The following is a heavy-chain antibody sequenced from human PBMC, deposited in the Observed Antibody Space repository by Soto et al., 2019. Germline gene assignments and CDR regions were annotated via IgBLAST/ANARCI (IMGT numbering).Heavy chain of an antibody. CDR2: SGVVGGGT. Sequence: TGGSLRLSCAASGFTFTNYAISWSRQAPGKGLEWISSSGVVGGGTYYADSVKGRFTLSRDNSKNTLYLQMHSLRADDTAVYYCAKGGSSGSGYFCGVDFWGQGTMVIVSS. V-gene: IGHV3-23*01. CDR1: GFTFTNYA. J-gene: IGHJ4*02. CDR3: AKGGSSGSGYFCGVDF. D-gene: IGHD3-22*01.